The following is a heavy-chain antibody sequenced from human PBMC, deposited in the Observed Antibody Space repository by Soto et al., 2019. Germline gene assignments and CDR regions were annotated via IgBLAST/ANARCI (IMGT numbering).Heavy chain of an antibody. J-gene: IGHJ4*02. Sequence: SETLSLTCTVSGGSISSSSYYWGWIRQPPGKGLEWIGSIYYSGSTYYNPSLKSRVTISVDTSKNQFSLKLSSLTAADTAVYYCARLMITFGGVIVKSFDYWGQGTLVTVSS. CDR3: ARLMITFGGVIVKSFDY. CDR2: IYYSGST. V-gene: IGHV4-39*01. CDR1: GGSISSSSYY. D-gene: IGHD3-16*02.